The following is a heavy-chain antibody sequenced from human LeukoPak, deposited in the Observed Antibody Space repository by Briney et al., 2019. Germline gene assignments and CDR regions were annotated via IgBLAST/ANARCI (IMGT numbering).Heavy chain of an antibody. Sequence: GGSLRLSCAASGFTFSSYSMSWVRQAPGKGLEWVSVIYSGGSTYYADSVKGRFTISRDNSKNTLYLQMNSLRAEDTAVYYCARGDIAAAGNWGQGTLVTVSS. CDR1: GFTFSSYS. D-gene: IGHD6-13*01. CDR3: ARGDIAAAGN. V-gene: IGHV3-53*01. CDR2: IYSGGST. J-gene: IGHJ4*02.